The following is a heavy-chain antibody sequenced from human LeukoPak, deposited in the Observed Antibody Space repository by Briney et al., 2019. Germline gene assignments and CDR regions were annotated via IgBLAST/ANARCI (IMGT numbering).Heavy chain of an antibody. J-gene: IGHJ3*02. CDR1: GGSISSYY. CDR2: IYYSGST. V-gene: IGHV4-59*01. D-gene: IGHD3-3*01. CDR3: ARGVNNGGHYDFWSGYYNPGAPDAFDI. Sequence: PSETLSLTCTVSGGSISSYYWSWIRQPPGKGLEWIGYIYYSGSTNYNPSLKSRVTISVDTSKNQFSLKLGSVTAADTAVYYCARGVNNGGHYDFWSGYYNPGAPDAFDIWGQGTMVTVSS.